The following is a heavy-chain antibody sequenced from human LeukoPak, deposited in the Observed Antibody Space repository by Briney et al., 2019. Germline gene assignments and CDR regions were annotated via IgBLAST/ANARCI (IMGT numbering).Heavy chain of an antibody. J-gene: IGHJ4*02. Sequence: PGGSLRLSCAVSGFSVTNNYTSWVRQAPGKGLEWVSVFYVGGATYYAASVKGRFTISRDNSENTLYLQMKSLRAEDTAVYYCARGDGYNFFDYWGQGTLVTVSS. CDR3: ARGDGYNFFDY. CDR2: FYVGGAT. CDR1: GFSVTNNY. V-gene: IGHV3-53*01. D-gene: IGHD5-24*01.